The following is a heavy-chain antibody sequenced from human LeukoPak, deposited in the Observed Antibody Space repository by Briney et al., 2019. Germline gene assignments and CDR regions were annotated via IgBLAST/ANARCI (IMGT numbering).Heavy chain of an antibody. Sequence: GGSLILSCAASGFTFSDHYMAWVRQAPGKGLEWVSVIYTGGSTHYADSVKDRFTISRDNSKSTLYLQMNSLTVEDTAVYYCARYHADSVAGFDPWGQGTQVTVSS. V-gene: IGHV3-66*01. CDR3: ARYHADSVAGFDP. CDR2: IYTGGST. J-gene: IGHJ5*02. D-gene: IGHD4-17*01. CDR1: GFTFSDHY.